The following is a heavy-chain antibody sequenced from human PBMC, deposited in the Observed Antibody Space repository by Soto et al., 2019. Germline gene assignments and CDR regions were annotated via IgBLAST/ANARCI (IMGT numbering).Heavy chain of an antibody. J-gene: IGHJ6*02. Sequence: XETLSLTCGVYGWAFSGYHWSWIRQAPGKGLEWIGEINQSGSTNYSPSLKSRVTMSVDTSKKQFSLKLISVTAADTALYYCATRDSYYGMDFWGQGTTVTVSS. CDR2: INQSGST. CDR1: GWAFSGYH. V-gene: IGHV4-34*01. CDR3: ATRDSYYGMDF.